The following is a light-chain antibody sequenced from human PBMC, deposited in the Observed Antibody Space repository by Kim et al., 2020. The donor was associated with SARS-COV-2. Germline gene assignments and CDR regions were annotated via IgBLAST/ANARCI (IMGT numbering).Light chain of an antibody. Sequence: SASVGDRVTITCRASQSINSWLAWHQQKPGKAPKVLIYKASTLESGVPSRFSGSGSGTEFTLTISSLQPDDFATYYCQQYNIPPLTFGGGTKLEI. J-gene: IGKJ4*01. CDR1: QSINSW. CDR3: QQYNIPPLT. V-gene: IGKV1-5*03. CDR2: KAS.